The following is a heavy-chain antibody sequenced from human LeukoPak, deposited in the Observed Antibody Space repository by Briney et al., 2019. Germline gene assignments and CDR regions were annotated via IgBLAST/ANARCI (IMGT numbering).Heavy chain of an antibody. CDR1: GGSISSSSYY. CDR2: IYYSGST. J-gene: IGHJ4*02. V-gene: IGHV4-39*01. D-gene: IGHD5-24*01. Sequence: SETLSLTCSVSGGSISSSSYYWGWIRQPPGKGLEWIGSIYYSGSTYYNPSLKSRVTLSVDTSKNQFSLKLSSVTAADTAVYYCARQDGYNYLADYWGQGTLVTVSS. CDR3: ARQDGYNYLADY.